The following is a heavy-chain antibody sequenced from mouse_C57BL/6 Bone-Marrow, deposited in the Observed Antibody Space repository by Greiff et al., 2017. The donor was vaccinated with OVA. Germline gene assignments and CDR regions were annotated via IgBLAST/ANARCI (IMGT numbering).Heavy chain of an antibody. CDR1: GYTFTSYW. J-gene: IGHJ3*01. D-gene: IGHD1-1*01. Sequence: QVQLKQPGAELVMPGASVKLSCKASGYTFTSYWMHWVKQRPGQGLEWIGEIDPSDSYTNYNQKFKGKSTLTVDKSSSTAYMQLSSLTSEDSAVYYCARRAYYYGFAYWGQGTLVTVSA. V-gene: IGHV1-69*01. CDR2: IDPSDSYT. CDR3: ARRAYYYGFAY.